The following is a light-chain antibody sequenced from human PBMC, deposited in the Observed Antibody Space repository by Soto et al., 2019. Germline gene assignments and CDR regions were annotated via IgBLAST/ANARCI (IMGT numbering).Light chain of an antibody. J-gene: IGKJ1*01. CDR2: AAS. CDR1: QGIGTW. V-gene: IGKV1-12*01. CDR3: QQADRFPLT. Sequence: DIQMTQSPSSVSASVGDRVTITCRASQGIGTWLAWYQQKPGKGPNLLIYAASSLESGVPSRFSGSGSGTDFTLTISILQPEDFATYYCQQADRFPLTFGQGTKVEIK.